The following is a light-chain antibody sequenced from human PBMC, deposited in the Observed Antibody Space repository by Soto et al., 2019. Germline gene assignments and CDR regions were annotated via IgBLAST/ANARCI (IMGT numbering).Light chain of an antibody. Sequence: DIQLTQSPSTLSASVGGRVTITCRASQSIRSWLAWYQQKPGKAPKLLIYDVSTLESGVPSRFSGSGSGTEFTLTITSLQPDDFATYYCQQYNTFWTFGQGTKVDIK. CDR2: DVS. CDR1: QSIRSW. CDR3: QQYNTFWT. J-gene: IGKJ1*01. V-gene: IGKV1-5*01.